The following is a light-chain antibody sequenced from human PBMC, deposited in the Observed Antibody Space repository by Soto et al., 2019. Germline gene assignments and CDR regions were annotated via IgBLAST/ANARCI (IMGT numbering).Light chain of an antibody. CDR3: QQLNSYPIT. CDR2: GAS. V-gene: IGKV3-11*01. J-gene: IGKJ5*01. Sequence: EVVLTQSPATVSLSPGERATLSCRASQSVYTYLAWYQQKPGQAPRLLMYGASTRATGIPARFSGSGSGTDFTLTISSLQPEDFATYYCQQLNSYPITFGQGTRLEIK. CDR1: QSVYTY.